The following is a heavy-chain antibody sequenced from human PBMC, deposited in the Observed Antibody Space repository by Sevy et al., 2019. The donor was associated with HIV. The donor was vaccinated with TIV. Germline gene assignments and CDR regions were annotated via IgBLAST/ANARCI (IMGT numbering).Heavy chain of an antibody. CDR1: GGSFSSHY. D-gene: IGHD3-10*01. CDR3: ARASAGFYYSSGSYSYYYGMDV. V-gene: IGHV4-59*11. CDR2: MYYSGST. J-gene: IGHJ6*02. Sequence: SETLSLTCTVSGGSFSSHYWSWIRQPPGKGLEYIGYMYYSGSTDSNPSLKSRVTISMDTSKNQFSLKLSSVTAADTAVYYCARASAGFYYSSGSYSYYYGMDVWGQGTTVTVSS.